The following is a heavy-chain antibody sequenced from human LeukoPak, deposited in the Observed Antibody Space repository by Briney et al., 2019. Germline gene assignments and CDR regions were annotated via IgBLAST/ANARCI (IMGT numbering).Heavy chain of an antibody. J-gene: IGHJ4*02. CDR1: GFTFSSYA. CDR2: ISGSGGST. CDR3: ARDGWLGRITIFGVPRGGFDY. V-gene: IGHV3-23*01. D-gene: IGHD3-3*01. Sequence: GGSLRLSCAASGFTFSSYAMSWVRQAPGKGLEWVSAISGSGGSTYYADSVKGRFTISRDNAKNSLYLQMNSLRAEDTAVYYCARDGWLGRITIFGVPRGGFDYWGQGTLVTVSS.